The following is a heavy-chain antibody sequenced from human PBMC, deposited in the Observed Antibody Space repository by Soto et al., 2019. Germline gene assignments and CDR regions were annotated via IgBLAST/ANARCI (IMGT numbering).Heavy chain of an antibody. Sequence: VQLRESGPGLVKPSQTLSLTCTVSGDPLSSGDYYWSWIRQRPGKGLEWIGYIFYTGSSYYNPSLRSRVSISVDTSKNQFSLNVDSVSAADTAVYYCARGTGTMALAVLLEWGQGTLITVSS. V-gene: IGHV4-30-4*01. J-gene: IGHJ4*02. CDR2: IFYTGSS. D-gene: IGHD3-3*01. CDR3: ARGTGTMALAVLLE. CDR1: GDPLSSGDYY.